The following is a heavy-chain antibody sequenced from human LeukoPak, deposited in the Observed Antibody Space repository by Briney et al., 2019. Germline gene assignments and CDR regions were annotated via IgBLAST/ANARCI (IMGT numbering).Heavy chain of an antibody. V-gene: IGHV4-59*08. CDR2: IYYSGST. D-gene: IGHD1-26*01. CDR3: ARLRTVGATESYYYYYYGMDV. CDR1: GASISSYY. J-gene: IGHJ6*02. Sequence: PSETLSLTCTVSGASISSYYWSWIRQPPGKGLEWIGYIYYSGSTNYNPSLKSRVTISVDTSKNQFSLKLSSVTAADTAVYYCARLRTVGATESYYYYYYGMDVWGQGTTVTVSS.